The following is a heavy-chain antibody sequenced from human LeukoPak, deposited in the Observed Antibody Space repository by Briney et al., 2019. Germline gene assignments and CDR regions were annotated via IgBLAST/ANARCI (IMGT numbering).Heavy chain of an antibody. J-gene: IGHJ6*03. CDR2: IYYSGST. V-gene: IGHV4-39*07. CDR3: ARAFRNSSSWDYYYYYMDV. CDR1: GGSISSSSYY. D-gene: IGHD6-13*01. Sequence: SETLSLTCTVSGGSISSSSYYWGWIRQPPGKGLEWIGSIYYSGSTYYNPSLKSRVTISVDTSKNQFSLKLSSVTAADTAVYYCARAFRNSSSWDYYYYYMDVWGKGTTVTVSS.